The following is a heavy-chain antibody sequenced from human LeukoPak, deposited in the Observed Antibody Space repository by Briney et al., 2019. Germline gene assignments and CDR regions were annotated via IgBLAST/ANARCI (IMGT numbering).Heavy chain of an antibody. CDR2: INQDGSEK. CDR1: GFTFSTFW. CDR3: GRVQKTQTGGTPDY. J-gene: IGHJ4*02. V-gene: IGHV3-7*01. Sequence: GGSLRLSCAASGFTFSTFWMTWVRQAPGKGLEWVANINQDGSEKDYVDSVKGRFTISRDNAKNSLYLQVNSLRDDDTAVYYCGRVQKTQTGGTPDYWGQGTLGTVS. D-gene: IGHD1-14*01.